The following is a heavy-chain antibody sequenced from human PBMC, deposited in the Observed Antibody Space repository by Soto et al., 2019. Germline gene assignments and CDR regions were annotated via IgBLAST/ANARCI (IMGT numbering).Heavy chain of an antibody. CDR2: INAGNGNT. Sequence: GGSVKVSCKASGYTFTSYAMHWVRQAPGQRLEWMGWINAGNGNTKYSQKFQGRVTITRDTSASTAYMELSSLRSEDTAVYYCARDRVLWFGELPDYWGQGTLVTVSS. V-gene: IGHV1-3*01. D-gene: IGHD3-10*01. J-gene: IGHJ4*02. CDR3: ARDRVLWFGELPDY. CDR1: GYTFTSYA.